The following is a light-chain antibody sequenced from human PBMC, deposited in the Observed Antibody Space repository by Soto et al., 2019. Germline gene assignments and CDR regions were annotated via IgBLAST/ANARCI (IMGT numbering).Light chain of an antibody. Sequence: EIVLTQSPGTLSLSPGERATLSCRASQSVSSSYLAWYQQKPGQAPRLLIYGASSRATGIPDRFSGSWSGTDFTLTISRLKPEDFAVYYCQQYGSSPGTFGQGTKLEIK. V-gene: IGKV3-20*01. CDR3: QQYGSSPGT. J-gene: IGKJ2*02. CDR2: GAS. CDR1: QSVSSSY.